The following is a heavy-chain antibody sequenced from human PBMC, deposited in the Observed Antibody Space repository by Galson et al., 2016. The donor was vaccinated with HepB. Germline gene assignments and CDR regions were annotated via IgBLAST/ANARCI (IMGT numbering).Heavy chain of an antibody. J-gene: IGHJ3*02. CDR2: IGSGGFT. Sequence: SLRLSCAASGFTFTNYPMTWVRQPPGKGLEWVSTIGSGGFTHYADSVEGRFIVSRDNSKNTLYLQMNHLRPDHTDLYYCAGEGYSSGHCGAFDSWGRGTVVAVSS. D-gene: IGHD6-19*01. V-gene: IGHV3-23*01. CDR1: GFTFTNYP. CDR3: AGEGYSSGHCGAFDS.